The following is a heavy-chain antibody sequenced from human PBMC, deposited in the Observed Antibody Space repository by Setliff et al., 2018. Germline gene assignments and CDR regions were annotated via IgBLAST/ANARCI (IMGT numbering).Heavy chain of an antibody. Sequence: GGSLRLSCAASALTFSNYGIHWVRQAPGKGLEWVAFIRNDGTEKFHADPVKGRFTVSRDNSKNTVFLQMNSLTADDTAVYYCAKVDQFDLEGLDYWGQGALVTVSS. CDR2: IRNDGTEK. CDR3: AKVDQFDLEGLDY. V-gene: IGHV3-30*02. D-gene: IGHD3-9*01. CDR1: ALTFSNYG. J-gene: IGHJ4*02.